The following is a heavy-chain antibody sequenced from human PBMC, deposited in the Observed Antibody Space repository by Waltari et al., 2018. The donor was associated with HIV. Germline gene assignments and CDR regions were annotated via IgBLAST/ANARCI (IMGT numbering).Heavy chain of an antibody. CDR1: GDSISNRNYY. CDR2: SYHSGAT. CDR3: ARLSIFFGAGFFES. Sequence: QLQLHESGPGLVKPSETLSLTCTVPGDSISNRNYYWGWGRQSPEKGLEWIAGSYHSGATSYTPTLKSLVTLSVDTSKSQFSLEVTPVTAADTALYYCARLSIFFGAGFFESWGQGVLVTVS. J-gene: IGHJ4*02. V-gene: IGHV4-39*01. D-gene: IGHD3-10*01.